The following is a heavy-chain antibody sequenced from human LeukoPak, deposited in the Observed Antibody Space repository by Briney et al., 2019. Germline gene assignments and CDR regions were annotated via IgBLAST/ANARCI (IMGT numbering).Heavy chain of an antibody. J-gene: IGHJ4*02. Sequence: SETLSLTCTVSGGSISSSSYYWGWIRQPPGKGLEWIGSIYYSGSTYYNPSLKSRVTISVDTSKNQFSLKLSSVTAADTAVYYCARIYCSGGSCYRSFDYWGQGTLVTVPS. D-gene: IGHD2-15*01. CDR2: IYYSGST. V-gene: IGHV4-39*01. CDR3: ARIYCSGGSCYRSFDY. CDR1: GGSISSSSYY.